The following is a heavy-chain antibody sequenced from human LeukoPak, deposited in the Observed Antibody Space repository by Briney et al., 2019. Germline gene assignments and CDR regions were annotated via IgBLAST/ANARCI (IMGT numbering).Heavy chain of an antibody. CDR2: IYPADSDT. V-gene: IGHV5-51*01. D-gene: IGHD4-17*01. Sequence: GESLKISCKGSGYRFTRYWIGWVRQMPGKGLEWMGIIYPADSDTRYSPSFQGQVTISVDKSINTAYLQWSSLKASDTAIYYCARHAVYGDYAASRTFYFDYWGQGTLVTVSS. CDR1: GYRFTRYW. J-gene: IGHJ4*02. CDR3: ARHAVYGDYAASRTFYFDY.